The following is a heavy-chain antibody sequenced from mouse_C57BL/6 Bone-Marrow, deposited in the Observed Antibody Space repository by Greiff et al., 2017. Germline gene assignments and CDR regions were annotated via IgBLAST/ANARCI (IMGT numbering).Heavy chain of an antibody. Sequence: EVQLVESGGGLVQPGGSLKLSCAASGFTFSDYYMYWVRQTPEKRLEWVAYISNGGGSTYYPDTVKGRFAISRDNAKNTLYLQMSRLKSEDTAMYYCARLEGLGAGFAYWGQGTLVTVSA. D-gene: IGHD2-4*01. CDR1: GFTFSDYY. CDR3: ARLEGLGAGFAY. CDR2: ISNGGGST. V-gene: IGHV5-12*01. J-gene: IGHJ3*01.